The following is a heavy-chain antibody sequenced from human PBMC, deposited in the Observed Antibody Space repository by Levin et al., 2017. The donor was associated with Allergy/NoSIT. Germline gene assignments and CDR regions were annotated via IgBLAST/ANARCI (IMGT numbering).Heavy chain of an antibody. CDR1: GYTFKNYG. Sequence: SGGSLRLSCKASGYTFKNYGISWVRQAPGQGLEWMGWISTHNGNTNYAQSFQGRVTMTTDTSTSTADMELRSLISDDTAVYYCARFVVTPVSYFYMDVWGKGTTVTVSS. CDR3: ARFVVTPVSYFYMDV. J-gene: IGHJ6*03. CDR2: ISTHNGNT. V-gene: IGHV1-18*01. D-gene: IGHD2-2*01.